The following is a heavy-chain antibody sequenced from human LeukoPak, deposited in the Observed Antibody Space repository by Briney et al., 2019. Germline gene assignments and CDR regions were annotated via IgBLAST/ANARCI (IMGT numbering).Heavy chain of an antibody. V-gene: IGHV3-23*01. J-gene: IGHJ4*02. D-gene: IGHD2-2*01. CDR1: GFTFSSSA. CDR2: ISSSGDDT. CDR3: AKDQCSSTSCSYFDY. Sequence: PGGSLRLSCAASGFTFSSSAMSWVRQAPGKGLEYVSIISSSGDDTYYEDSVKGRFSISRDNSKSTLFLQMNSLRAEDTAVYYCAKDQCSSTSCSYFDYWGQGTLVTVSS.